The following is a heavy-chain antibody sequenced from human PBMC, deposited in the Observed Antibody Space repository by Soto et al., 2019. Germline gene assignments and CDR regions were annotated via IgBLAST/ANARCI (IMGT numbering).Heavy chain of an antibody. CDR3: ARDPSVSSDAFDI. D-gene: IGHD2-8*01. Sequence: QVQLVQSGAEVKKPGSSVKVSCKASGGTFSSYTISWVRQAPGQGLEWMGRIIPILGIANYAQKFQGRVTITADKSTSTAYMELSSLRCEDTAGYYGARDPSVSSDAFDIWAQGTMVTVSS. CDR1: GGTFSSYT. V-gene: IGHV1-69*08. CDR2: IIPILGIA. J-gene: IGHJ3*02.